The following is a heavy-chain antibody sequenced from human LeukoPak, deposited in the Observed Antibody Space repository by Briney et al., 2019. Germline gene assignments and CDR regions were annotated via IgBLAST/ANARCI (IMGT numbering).Heavy chain of an antibody. CDR3: ARGALDTKTRFDY. CDR1: RGSMSSYY. D-gene: IGHD5-18*01. Sequence: SETLSLTCTVSRGSMSSYYWSWIRQPPGKGLEWIGYISYSGSSNYSPSLKSRVTISVDTSKKQFSLKLSSVTAADTAVYYCARGALDTKTRFDYWGQGTLVTVSS. J-gene: IGHJ4*02. CDR2: ISYSGSS. V-gene: IGHV4-59*01.